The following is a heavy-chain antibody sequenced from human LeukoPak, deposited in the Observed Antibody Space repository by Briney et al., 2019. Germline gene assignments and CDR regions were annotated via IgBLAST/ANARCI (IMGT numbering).Heavy chain of an antibody. D-gene: IGHD4-17*01. V-gene: IGHV3-23*01. CDR1: GFTFGDYA. CDR3: AKGSGTYYGDYYFDY. Sequence: GGSLRLSCTASGFTFGDYAMNWVRQAPGKGLEWVSAISGSGGSTYYADSVKGRFTISRDNSKNTLYLRMNSLRAEDTALYYCAKGSGTYYGDYYFDYWGQGTLVTVSS. CDR2: ISGSGGST. J-gene: IGHJ4*02.